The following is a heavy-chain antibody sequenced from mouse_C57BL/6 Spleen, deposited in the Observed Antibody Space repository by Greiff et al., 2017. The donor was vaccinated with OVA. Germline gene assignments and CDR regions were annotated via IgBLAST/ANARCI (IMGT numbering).Heavy chain of an antibody. J-gene: IGHJ3*01. CDR3: AGAVVPTGFAY. CDR2: INPNNGGT. V-gene: IGHV1-26*01. D-gene: IGHD1-1*01. Sequence: EVQLQQSGPELVKPGASVKISCKASGYTFTDYYMNWVKQSHGKSLEWIGDINPNNGGTSYNQKFKGKATLTVDKSSSTAYMELRSLTSEDSAVYYCAGAVVPTGFAYWGQGTLVTVSA. CDR1: GYTFTDYY.